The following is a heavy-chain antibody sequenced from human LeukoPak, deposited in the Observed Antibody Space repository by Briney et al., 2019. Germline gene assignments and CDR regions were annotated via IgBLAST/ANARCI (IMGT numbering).Heavy chain of an antibody. Sequence: ASVKVSCKASGYTFTSYSMNWVRQAPGQGLEWMGWINTNTGNPTYAQGFTGRFVFSLDTSVSTAYLQISSLTAEDTAVYYCARTYYSGSGSYYFAWWDYWGQGTLVTVSS. J-gene: IGHJ4*02. D-gene: IGHD3-10*01. V-gene: IGHV7-4-1*02. CDR1: GYTFTSYS. CDR2: INTNTGNP. CDR3: ARTYYSGSGSYYFAWWDY.